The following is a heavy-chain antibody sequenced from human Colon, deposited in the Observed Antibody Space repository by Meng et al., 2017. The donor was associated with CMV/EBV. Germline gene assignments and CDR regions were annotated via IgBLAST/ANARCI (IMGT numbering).Heavy chain of an antibody. J-gene: IGHJ4*02. CDR3: ARVGGQYCTNGVCYSAYYFDY. CDR1: GYTFTGYY. CDR2: INPNSGGT. Sequence: ASVKVSCKASGYTFTGYYMHWVRQAPGQGLEWMGWINPNSGGTNYAQKFQGRVTMTRDTSTSTAYMELKSLRSDDTAVYYCARVGGQYCTNGVCYSAYYFDYWGQETPVTVSS. V-gene: IGHV1-2*02. D-gene: IGHD2-8*01.